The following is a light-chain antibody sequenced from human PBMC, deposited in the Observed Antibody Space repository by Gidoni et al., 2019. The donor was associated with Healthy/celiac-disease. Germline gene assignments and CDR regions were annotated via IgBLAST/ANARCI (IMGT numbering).Light chain of an antibody. J-gene: IGKJ5*01. CDR2: GAS. Sequence: EIVLTQSPGTLSLSPGERATLSCRASQSVSSSYLAWYQQKPGQAPRLLIYGASSRATGIPDRFSGSGSGTDFTLTISRLEPEDFAVYYCQQYGSSPFFXQGTRLEIK. CDR3: QQYGSSPF. CDR1: QSVSSSY. V-gene: IGKV3-20*01.